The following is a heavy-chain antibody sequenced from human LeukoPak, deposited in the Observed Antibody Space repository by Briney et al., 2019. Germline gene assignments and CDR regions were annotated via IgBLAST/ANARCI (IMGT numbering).Heavy chain of an antibody. V-gene: IGHV3-23*01. J-gene: IGHJ4*02. CDR2: ISGSGGST. Sequence: QAGGSLRLSCAASGFTFSSYAMSWVRQAPGKGLEWVSVISGSGGSTYYADSVKGRSTISRDNSRNTLYLQMNSLRAEDTAVYYCAKGVRRSSDYSSPVDYWGQGTLVTVSS. CDR3: AKGVRRSSDYSSPVDY. D-gene: IGHD3-22*01. CDR1: GFTFSSYA.